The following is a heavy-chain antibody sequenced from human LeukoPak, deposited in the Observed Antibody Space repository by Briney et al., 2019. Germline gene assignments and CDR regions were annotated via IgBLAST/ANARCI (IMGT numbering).Heavy chain of an antibody. V-gene: IGHV4-39*01. J-gene: IGHJ4*02. CDR1: GDSISNDNYY. D-gene: IGHD2-21*02. CDR2: IYYSGST. CDR3: ARQARHQLLFDVDS. Sequence: SQTLSLTCTVSGDSISNDNYYWGWSRQPPGKGLEWIGSIYYSGSTYYNLSLNTRVNISVDTSENQFSLKARSVTAADTAVYYCARQARHQLLFDVDSWGQGTLVTVSS.